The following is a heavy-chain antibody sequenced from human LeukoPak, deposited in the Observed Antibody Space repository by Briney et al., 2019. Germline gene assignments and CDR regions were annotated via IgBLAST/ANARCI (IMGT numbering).Heavy chain of an antibody. D-gene: IGHD2-21*02. J-gene: IGHJ4*02. CDR2: ISTYSGNT. CDR1: GYTVTSYA. Sequence: ASVKVSCKPSGYTVTSYALSWVRQAPGQGLEWMGWISTYSGNTNYAQKLQGRITMTIETSTSTAYMELRSLRSDDTAVYYCARGGSRVVTYGNFDYWGQGTLVTVSS. V-gene: IGHV1-18*01. CDR3: ARGGSRVVTYGNFDY.